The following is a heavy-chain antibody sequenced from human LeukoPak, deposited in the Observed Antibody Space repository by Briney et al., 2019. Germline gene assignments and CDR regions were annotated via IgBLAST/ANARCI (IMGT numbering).Heavy chain of an antibody. J-gene: IGHJ4*02. CDR2: IYHSGST. CDR1: GYSISSGYY. CDR3: ARDSDYVWGSYRPPGYFDY. Sequence: SETLSLTCTVSGYSISSGYYWGWIRQPPGQGLEWIGSIYHSGSTYYNPSLKSRVTISVDTSKNQFSLKLSSVTAADTAVYYCARDSDYVWGSYRPPGYFDYWGQGTLVTVSS. V-gene: IGHV4-38-2*02. D-gene: IGHD3-16*02.